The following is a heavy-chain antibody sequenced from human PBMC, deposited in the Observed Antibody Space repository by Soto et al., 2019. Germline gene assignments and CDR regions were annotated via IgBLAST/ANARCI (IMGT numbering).Heavy chain of an antibody. CDR3: AAPYDILSGYPYYYYGMDV. D-gene: IGHD3-9*01. V-gene: IGHV3-30*03. Sequence: PGGSLRLSCAASGFTFSSYGMHWVRQAPGKGLEWVAVISYDGSNKYYADSVKGRFTISRDNSKNTLYLQMNSLRAEDTAVYYCAAPYDILSGYPYYYYGMDVWGQGTTVTVSS. J-gene: IGHJ6*02. CDR2: ISYDGSNK. CDR1: GFTFSSYG.